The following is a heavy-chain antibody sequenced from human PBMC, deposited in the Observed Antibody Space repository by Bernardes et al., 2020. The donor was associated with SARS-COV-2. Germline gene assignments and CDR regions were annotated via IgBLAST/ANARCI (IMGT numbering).Heavy chain of an antibody. CDR2: RYRDGST. CDR3: ARHVYSYDITGGMDV. V-gene: IGHV4-39*01. Sequence: SETLSLTCSVSGDSIRTSDYYWGWIRRPPRKGLEWIGSRYRDGSTYYDPSLKSRVTISADTSKNQFSLKLTSVTSTDTAGYFCARHVYSYDITGGMDVWGQGTTVTVSS. D-gene: IGHD3-9*01. CDR1: GDSIRTSDYY. J-gene: IGHJ6*02.